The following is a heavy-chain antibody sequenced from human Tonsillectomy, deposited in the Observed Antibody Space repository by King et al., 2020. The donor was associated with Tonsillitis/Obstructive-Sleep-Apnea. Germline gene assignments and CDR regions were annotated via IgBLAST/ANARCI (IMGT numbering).Heavy chain of an antibody. Sequence: VQLVESGAEVKKPGASVKVSCKASGYTFTSYGISWVRQAPGQGLEWMGWISAYNDNTNYAQTLQGRVTMTTDTSTSTAYMELRSLRSDDTAVYYCAREYCSRTSCPGISYYYGMDVWGQGTTVTVSS. V-gene: IGHV1-18*01. CDR2: ISAYNDNT. CDR3: AREYCSRTSCPGISYYYGMDV. D-gene: IGHD2-2*01. CDR1: GYTFTSYG. J-gene: IGHJ6*02.